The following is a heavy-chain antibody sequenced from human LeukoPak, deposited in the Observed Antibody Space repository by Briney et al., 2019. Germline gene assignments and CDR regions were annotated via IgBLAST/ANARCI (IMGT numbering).Heavy chain of an antibody. Sequence: GGSLRLSCAASGFTFSSYGMHWVRQAPGKGLEWVAVISYDGSNKYYADSVKGRFTISRDNAKNSLYLQMNSLRAEDTAVYYCARRGLGIAAAGYFDYWGQGTLVTVSS. V-gene: IGHV3-30*03. CDR1: GFTFSSYG. CDR2: ISYDGSNK. CDR3: ARRGLGIAAAGYFDY. D-gene: IGHD6-13*01. J-gene: IGHJ4*02.